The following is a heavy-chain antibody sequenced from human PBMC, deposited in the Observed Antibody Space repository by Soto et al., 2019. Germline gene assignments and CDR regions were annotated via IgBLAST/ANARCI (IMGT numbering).Heavy chain of an antibody. V-gene: IGHV1-8*01. J-gene: IGHJ4*02. CDR3: ASEGGASLPSWSSYDILTGRKYYFDY. CDR1: GYTFTSYD. D-gene: IGHD3-9*01. Sequence: ASVKVSCKASGYTFTSYDINWVRQATGQGLEWMGWMNPNSGNTGYAQKFQGRVTMTRNTSISTAYMELSSLRSEDTAVYYCASEGGASLPSWSSYDILTGRKYYFDYWGQGTLVTVSS. CDR2: MNPNSGNT.